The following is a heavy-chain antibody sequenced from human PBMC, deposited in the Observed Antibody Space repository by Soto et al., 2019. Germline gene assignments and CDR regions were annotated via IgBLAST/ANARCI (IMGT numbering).Heavy chain of an antibody. J-gene: IGHJ4*02. D-gene: IGHD5-12*01. CDR3: ARDPPRMATITRYFDY. CDR2: ISSSSSTI. CDR1: GFTFSSYS. Sequence: GGSLRLSCAASGFTFSSYSMNWVRQAPGKGLEWVSYISSSSSTIYYADSVKGRFTISRDNAKNSLYLQMNSLRDEDTAVYYCARDPPRMATITRYFDYWGQGTLVTVSS. V-gene: IGHV3-48*02.